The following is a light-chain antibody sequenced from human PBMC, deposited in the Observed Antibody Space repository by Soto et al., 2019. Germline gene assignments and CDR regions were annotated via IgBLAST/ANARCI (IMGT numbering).Light chain of an antibody. CDR2: AAS. CDR1: QSISDF. CDR3: QQTYSTPPT. Sequence: DIQMTQSPYSLSASVGDRVTITCRASQSISDFLNWHQQKPGKAPKLLIYAASTLQSGVPSRFSGSGSGTDFTLTISSLEPEDFATYYCQQTYSTPPTFGQGTKVDIK. J-gene: IGKJ1*01. V-gene: IGKV1-39*01.